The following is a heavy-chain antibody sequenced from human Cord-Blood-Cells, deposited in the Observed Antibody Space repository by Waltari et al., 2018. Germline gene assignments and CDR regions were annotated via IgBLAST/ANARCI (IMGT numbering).Heavy chain of an antibody. CDR3: ARIPYSSSSEGAFDI. V-gene: IGHV2-70*15. J-gene: IGHJ3*02. D-gene: IGHD6-6*01. CDR2: IDWDDDK. Sequence: QVTLRESGPALVKPTQTLTLTCTFSGFSLSTSGMCVSWIRQPPGKALEWLARIDWDDDKYYSTSLKTRLTISKDNSKNQVVLTMNNMDPVDTATYYCARIPYSSSSEGAFDIWGQGTMVTVSS. CDR1: GFSLSTSGMC.